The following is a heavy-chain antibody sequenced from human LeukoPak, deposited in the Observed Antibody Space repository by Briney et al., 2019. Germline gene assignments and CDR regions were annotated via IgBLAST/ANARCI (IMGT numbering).Heavy chain of an antibody. V-gene: IGHV4-61*02. J-gene: IGHJ4*02. Sequence: SETLSLTCTVSGGSISSGSYYWSWIRQPAGKGLEWIGRIYTSGSTNYNPSLKSRVTISVDTSKNQFSLKLSSVTAADTAVYYCARDPIAVASYYFDYWGQGTLVTVSS. CDR1: GGSISSGSYY. CDR3: ARDPIAVASYYFDY. CDR2: IYTSGST. D-gene: IGHD6-19*01.